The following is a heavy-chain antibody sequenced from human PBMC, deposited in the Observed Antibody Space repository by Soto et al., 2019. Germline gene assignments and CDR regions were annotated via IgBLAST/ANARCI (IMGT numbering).Heavy chain of an antibody. V-gene: IGHV4-39*01. Sequence: QLQLQESGPGLVKPSETLSLTCTVSGGSISDISYCWGWIRQPPGKGLQWIGCMFYSGATYYNPSLKNRVTLSVDTSNNEFSLKLVSVTALDTAVYYCARHKSGSDWLEPWGQGTLVTVSS. CDR2: MFYSGAT. J-gene: IGHJ5*02. CDR3: ARHKSGSDWLEP. CDR1: GGSISDISYC. D-gene: IGHD2-15*01.